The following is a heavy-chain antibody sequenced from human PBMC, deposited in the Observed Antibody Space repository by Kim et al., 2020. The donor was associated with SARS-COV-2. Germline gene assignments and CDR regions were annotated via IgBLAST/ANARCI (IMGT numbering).Heavy chain of an antibody. V-gene: IGHV3-21*04. CDR3: ARDLWGVTPYYYYYGMDV. CDR2: ISSSSSYI. D-gene: IGHD2-21*02. Sequence: GGSLRLSCAASGFTFSSYSMNWVRQAPGKGLEWVSSISSSSSYIYYADSVKGRFTISRDNAKNSLYLQMNSLRAEDTAVYYCARDLWGVTPYYYYYGMDVWGQGTTVTVSS. CDR1: GFTFSSYS. J-gene: IGHJ6*02.